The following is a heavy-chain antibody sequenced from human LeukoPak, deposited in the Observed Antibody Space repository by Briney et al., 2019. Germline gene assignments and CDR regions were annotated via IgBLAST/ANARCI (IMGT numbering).Heavy chain of an antibody. V-gene: IGHV1-46*01. CDR3: ARDGYGGNTGLDY. CDR1: GHTFTSYY. CDR2: INPSGGST. J-gene: IGHJ4*02. D-gene: IGHD4-23*01. Sequence: ASVKVSCKASGHTFTSYYMHWVRQAPGQGLEWMGIINPSGGSTSYAQKFQGRVTMTRGTSTSTVYMELSSLRSEDTAVYYCARDGYGGNTGLDYWGQGTLVTVSS.